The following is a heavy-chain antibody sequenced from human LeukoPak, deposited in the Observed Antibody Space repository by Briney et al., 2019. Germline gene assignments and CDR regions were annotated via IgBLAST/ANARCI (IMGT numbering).Heavy chain of an antibody. J-gene: IGHJ6*02. V-gene: IGHV4-34*01. CDR1: GGSFSDYF. D-gene: IGHD6-13*01. CDR3: ARAHSIASYYYGVDV. Sequence: SETLSLTCAVYGGSFSDYFWNWIRQTPGKGLEWIGEINHGGGTNYNPSLKSRATISLDTSQNQFSLTLNSVTAADTAVYYCARAHSIASYYYGVDVWGQGTTVTVSS. CDR2: INHGGGT.